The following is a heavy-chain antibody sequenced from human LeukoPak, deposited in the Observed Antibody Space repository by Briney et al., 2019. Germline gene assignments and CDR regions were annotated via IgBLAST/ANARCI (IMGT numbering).Heavy chain of an antibody. CDR2: IYHSGST. Sequence: PSGTLSLTCAVSGGSISSSNWWSCVRQPPGKGLEWIGEIYHSGSTNYNPALKSRVTISVDKSKNQFSLKLSSVTAADTAVYYCATVGSSSWYGLFAYWGQGTLVTVSS. V-gene: IGHV4-4*02. CDR1: GGSISSSNW. J-gene: IGHJ4*02. D-gene: IGHD6-13*01. CDR3: ATVGSSSWYGLFAY.